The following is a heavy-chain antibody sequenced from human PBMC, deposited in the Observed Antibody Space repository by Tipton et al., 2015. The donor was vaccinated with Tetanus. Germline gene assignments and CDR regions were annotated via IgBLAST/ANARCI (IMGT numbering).Heavy chain of an antibody. CDR3: ARGRDQYKSGNY. Sequence: TLSLTCTVSGGSVTRGSYYWNWIRQPPGKGLEWIGEIHPSGSVNYNPSLKSRVTILLDTSENQFSLKLSSVTGADTAVYYCARGRDQYKSGNYWGQGTLVTVSS. J-gene: IGHJ4*02. V-gene: IGHV4-61*01. D-gene: IGHD5-24*01. CDR2: IHPSGSV. CDR1: GGSVTRGSYY.